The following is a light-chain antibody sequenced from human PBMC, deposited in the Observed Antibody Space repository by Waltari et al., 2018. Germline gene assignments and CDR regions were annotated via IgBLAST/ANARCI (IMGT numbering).Light chain of an antibody. Sequence: DIQMTQSPSSVSASVGDRVSITCRSSQVLNSWLDWYQQKPGKAPKLLISAASRLQSGVPPRFSGAGSGRDFTLTISSLQPEDFATYYCQQADSFPFTFGPGTKVDIK. J-gene: IGKJ3*01. CDR2: AAS. CDR1: QVLNSW. V-gene: IGKV1D-12*01. CDR3: QQADSFPFT.